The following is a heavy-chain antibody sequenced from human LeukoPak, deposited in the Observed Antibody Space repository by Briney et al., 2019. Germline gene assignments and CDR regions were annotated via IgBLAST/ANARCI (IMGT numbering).Heavy chain of an antibody. V-gene: IGHV5-51*01. J-gene: IGHJ4*02. Sequence: GASLQISCKGSGYIFTSYWIGWVRQMPGKGLEWMGIIYPGDSDTRYSPSFQGQVTISADKSISTAYLQWSSLKASDTAMYYCARIRSGSHKYYFDYWGQGTLVTVSS. CDR3: ARIRSGSHKYYFDY. CDR1: GYIFTSYW. D-gene: IGHD1-26*01. CDR2: IYPGDSDT.